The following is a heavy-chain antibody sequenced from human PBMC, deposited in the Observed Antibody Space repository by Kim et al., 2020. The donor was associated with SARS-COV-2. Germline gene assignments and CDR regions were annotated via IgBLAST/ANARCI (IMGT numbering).Heavy chain of an antibody. D-gene: IGHD1-1*01. V-gene: IGHV1-24*01. CDR3: ATCPSCWNDVGEDY. CDR2: FDPEDGET. CDR1: GYTLTELS. J-gene: IGHJ4*02. Sequence: ASVKVSCKVSGYTLTELSMHWVRQAPGKGLEWMGGFDPEDGETIYAQKFQGRVTMTEDTSTDTAYMELSSLRSEDTAVYYCATCPSCWNDVGEDYWGQGTLVAVSS.